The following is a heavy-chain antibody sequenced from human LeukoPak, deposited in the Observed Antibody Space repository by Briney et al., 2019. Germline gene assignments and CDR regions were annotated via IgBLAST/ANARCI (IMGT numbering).Heavy chain of an antibody. CDR2: ITTSGSTT. D-gene: IGHD5-12*01. CDR1: GFTFSSYG. CDR3: ARDLVATIGHYFDY. Sequence: GGSLRLSCAASGFTFSSYGMHWVRQAPGKGLEWVSYITTSGSTTYYADSVKGRFTISRDNAKNSLYLQMNSLRAEDTAVYYCARDLVATIGHYFDYWGQGTLVTVSS. J-gene: IGHJ4*02. V-gene: IGHV3-48*04.